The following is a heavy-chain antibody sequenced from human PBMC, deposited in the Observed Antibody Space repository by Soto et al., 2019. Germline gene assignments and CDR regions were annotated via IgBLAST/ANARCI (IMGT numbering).Heavy chain of an antibody. CDR1: GFTFSSYA. CDR3: VKDPEAFGELFPFYGMDV. Sequence: GGSLRLSCSASGFTFSSYAMHWVHQAPGKGLEYVSAISSNGGSTYYADSVKGRFTISRDNSKNTLYLQMSSLRAEDTAVYYCVKDPEAFGELFPFYGMDVWGQGTTVTVSS. D-gene: IGHD3-10*01. V-gene: IGHV3-64D*08. J-gene: IGHJ6*02. CDR2: ISSNGGST.